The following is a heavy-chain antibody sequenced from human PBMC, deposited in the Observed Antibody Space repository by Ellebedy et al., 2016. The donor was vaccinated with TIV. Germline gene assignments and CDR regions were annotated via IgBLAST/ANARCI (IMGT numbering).Heavy chain of an antibody. CDR3: AREHWSSLPS. CDR1: GFTVSRNW. J-gene: IGHJ5*02. CDR2: IKQDGSEK. D-gene: IGHD3-3*01. Sequence: GESLKISCEAPGFTVSRNWISWFRLAPGQGLEWVANIKQDGSEKYYVHSVKGRFTISRDNAKSSVYLKLSSLGAEDTAVYYCAREHWSSLPSWGPGTLVTVSS. V-gene: IGHV3-7*01.